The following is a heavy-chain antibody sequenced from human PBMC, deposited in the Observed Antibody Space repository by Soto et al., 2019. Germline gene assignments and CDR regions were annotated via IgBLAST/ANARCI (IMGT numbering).Heavy chain of an antibody. D-gene: IGHD3-9*01. V-gene: IGHV4-59*08. Sequence: QVQLQESGPGLVKPSETLSLTCTVSGGSISSYYWSWIRQPPGKGLAWIGYSYYSGSTNYNPSPKSRVTISVDTSKNQFPLKLSSVTAADTAVYYWARLRGDDILTGYYRYYYMDVWGKGTTVTVSS. CDR3: ARLRGDDILTGYYRYYYMDV. CDR1: GGSISSYY. J-gene: IGHJ6*03. CDR2: SYYSGST.